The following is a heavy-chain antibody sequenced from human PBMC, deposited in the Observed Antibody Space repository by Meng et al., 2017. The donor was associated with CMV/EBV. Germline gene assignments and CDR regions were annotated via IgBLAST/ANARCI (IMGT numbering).Heavy chain of an antibody. CDR1: GYTFTGYY. CDR3: ARLGSGSYLEYYFDY. D-gene: IGHD1-26*01. V-gene: IGHV1-2*02. J-gene: IGHJ4*02. Sequence: ASVKVSCKASGYTFTGYYMHWVRQATGQGLEWMGWINPNSGGTNYAQKFQGRVTMTKDTSISTAYMELSRLRSDDTAVYYCARLGSGSYLEYYFDYWGQGTLVTVSS. CDR2: INPNSGGT.